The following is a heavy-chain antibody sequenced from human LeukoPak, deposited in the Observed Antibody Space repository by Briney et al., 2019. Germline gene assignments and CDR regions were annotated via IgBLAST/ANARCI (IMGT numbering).Heavy chain of an antibody. CDR3: ARDQDWNDRGGLDY. Sequence: GGSLRLSCAASGFSFSSFSMNWVSQAPGKGLEWVSSISTSSIYIYYTDSLKGRFTISRDNARNSLYLQMNSLRAEDTAVYYCARDQDWNDRGGLDYWGQGTLVTVSS. D-gene: IGHD1-1*01. CDR1: GFSFSSFS. V-gene: IGHV3-21*01. J-gene: IGHJ4*02. CDR2: ISTSSIYI.